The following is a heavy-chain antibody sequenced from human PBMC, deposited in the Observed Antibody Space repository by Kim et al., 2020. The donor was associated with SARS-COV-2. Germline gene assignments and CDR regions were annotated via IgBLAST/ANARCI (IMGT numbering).Heavy chain of an antibody. D-gene: IGHD3-10*01. Sequence: SVKVSCKASGGTFSSYATSWVRQAPGQGLEWMGGIIPIFGTANYAQKFQGRVTFTADESTSTAYMELSSLRSEDTAVYYCARAPITMVRGANMWRGWFDPWGQGTLVTVSS. V-gene: IGHV1-69*13. CDR1: GGTFSSYA. CDR2: IIPIFGTA. CDR3: ARAPITMVRGANMWRGWFDP. J-gene: IGHJ5*02.